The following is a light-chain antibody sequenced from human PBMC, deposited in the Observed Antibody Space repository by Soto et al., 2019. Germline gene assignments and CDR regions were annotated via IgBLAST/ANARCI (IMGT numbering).Light chain of an antibody. V-gene: IGLV1-47*02. J-gene: IGLJ1*01. Sequence: QSVLTQQPSASSTPGQTVTISCSGSTSNIGTFYVYWYQHLPGTAPKLLIYLGDQRASGVSDRFSGSKSGTSDSLAINGLRSDDEADYYCAAWDDNLNAYVFGSGTKLNVL. CDR3: AAWDDNLNAYV. CDR2: LGD. CDR1: TSNIGTFY.